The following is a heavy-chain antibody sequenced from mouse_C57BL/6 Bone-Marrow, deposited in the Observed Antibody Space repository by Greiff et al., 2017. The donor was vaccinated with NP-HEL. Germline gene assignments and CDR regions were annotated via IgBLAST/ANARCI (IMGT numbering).Heavy chain of an antibody. J-gene: IGHJ2*01. CDR1: GYSITSGYY. Sequence: EVKLMESGPGLVKPSQSLSLTCSVSGYSITSGYYWNWIRQFPGNQLEWMGYISYDGSNNYNQSLKNRISITRDTSKNQFVLKLNSVTTEDTATYYCARRGQLRLPYYFDYWGQGTTLTVSP. CDR2: ISYDGSN. D-gene: IGHD3-2*02. V-gene: IGHV3-6*01. CDR3: ARRGQLRLPYYFDY.